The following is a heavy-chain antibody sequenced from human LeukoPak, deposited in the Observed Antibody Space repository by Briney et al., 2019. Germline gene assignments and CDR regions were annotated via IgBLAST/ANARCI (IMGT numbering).Heavy chain of an antibody. D-gene: IGHD1-26*01. CDR2: ISSSGSTI. V-gene: IGHV3-48*03. J-gene: IGHJ6*03. Sequence: GGPLRLSCAASGFTFSSYEMNWVRQAPGKGLEWVSYISSSGSTIYYADSVKGRFTISRDNAKNSLYLQMNSLRAEDTAVYYCARDHRGSYRRAGVDYMDVWGKGTTVTISS. CDR1: GFTFSSYE. CDR3: ARDHRGSYRRAGVDYMDV.